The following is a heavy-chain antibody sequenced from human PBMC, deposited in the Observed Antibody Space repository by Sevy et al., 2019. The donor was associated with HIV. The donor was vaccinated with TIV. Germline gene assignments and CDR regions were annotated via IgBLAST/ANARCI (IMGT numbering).Heavy chain of an antibody. D-gene: IGHD2-2*01. CDR1: GGTFSSYA. Sequence: ASVKVSCKASGGTFSSYAISWVRQAPGQGLEWMGGIIPIFGTANYAQKFQGRVTITADESTSTAYMELSSLSSEDTAVYYCARDPGYCSSTSCLTPWGQGTLVTVSS. CDR2: IIPIFGTA. J-gene: IGHJ5*02. CDR3: ARDPGYCSSTSCLTP. V-gene: IGHV1-69*13.